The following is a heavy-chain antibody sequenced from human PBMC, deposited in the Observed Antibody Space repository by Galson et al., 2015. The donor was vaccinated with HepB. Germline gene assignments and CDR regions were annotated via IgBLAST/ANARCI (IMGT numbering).Heavy chain of an antibody. V-gene: IGHV3-30-3*01. J-gene: IGHJ6*02. Sequence: SLRLSCAASGFTFSSYAMHWVRQAPGKGLEWVAVISYDGSNKYYADSVKGRFTISRDNSKNTLYLQMNSLRAEDTAVYYCARLMYHDFWSGYYTGYYYYGMDVWGQGTTVTVSS. D-gene: IGHD3-3*01. CDR3: ARLMYHDFWSGYYTGYYYYGMDV. CDR2: ISYDGSNK. CDR1: GFTFSSYA.